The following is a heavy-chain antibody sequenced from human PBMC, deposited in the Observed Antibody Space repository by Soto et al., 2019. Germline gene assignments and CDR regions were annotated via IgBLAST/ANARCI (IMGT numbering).Heavy chain of an antibody. CDR2: IYYSGST. CDR3: ARHPYDSSGPGYYYGMDV. Sequence: SETLSLTCTVSGGSISSGGYYWSWIRQHPGKGLEWIGYIYYSGSTYYNPSLKSRVTISVDTSKDQFSLKLSSVTAADTAVYYCARHPYDSSGPGYYYGMDVWGQGTTVTVSS. CDR1: GGSISSGGYY. J-gene: IGHJ6*02. V-gene: IGHV4-31*03. D-gene: IGHD3-22*01.